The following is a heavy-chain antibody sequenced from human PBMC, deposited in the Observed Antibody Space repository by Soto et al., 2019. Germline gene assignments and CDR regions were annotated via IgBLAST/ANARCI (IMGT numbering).Heavy chain of an antibody. CDR3: VQGASTAHQPLDS. J-gene: IGHJ4*02. CDR1: GFIFRNFG. Sequence: QVQLVASGGGVVQPVRSLRLSCAASGFIFRNFGMHWVRRAPGKGLEWVATISGDGNDKYYPDSMKGRFTISRDNFNNTLYLPRNSLRPEDTAVYHCVQGASTAHQPLDSWGQGVLVTVSS. V-gene: IGHV3-30*03. D-gene: IGHD1-26*01. CDR2: ISGDGNDK.